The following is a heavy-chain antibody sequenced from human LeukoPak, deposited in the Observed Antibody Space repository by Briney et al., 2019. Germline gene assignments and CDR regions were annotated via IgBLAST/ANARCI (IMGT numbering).Heavy chain of an antibody. V-gene: IGHV1-2*06. CDR3: ARTAPYAGSWNAKANSYYFDY. CDR2: INPNSGGT. CDR1: EYAFTGYY. J-gene: IGHJ4*02. Sequence: ASVKVSCKASEYAFTGYYMHWVRQAPGQWLEWMGRINPNSGGTNYAQKFQDRVTMTRDTSISTAYMELNSLRSEDTAVYYCARTAPYAGSWNAKANSYYFDYWGQGSLVTVSS. D-gene: IGHD1-1*01.